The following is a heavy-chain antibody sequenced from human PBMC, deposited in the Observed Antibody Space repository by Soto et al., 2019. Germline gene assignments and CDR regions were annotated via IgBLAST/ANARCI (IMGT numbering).Heavy chain of an antibody. J-gene: IGHJ6*02. CDR3: ARATHTSMEDVYYYYYGMDV. V-gene: IGHV1-18*03. D-gene: IGHD5-18*01. Sequence: ASVKVSCKASGYTFTSYGISWVRQAPGQGLEWMGWISAYNGNTNYAQKLQGRVTMTTDKSTSTAYMELRSLRSEDMAVYYCARATHTSMEDVYYYYYGMDVWGQGTTVTVSS. CDR2: ISAYNGNT. CDR1: GYTFTSYG.